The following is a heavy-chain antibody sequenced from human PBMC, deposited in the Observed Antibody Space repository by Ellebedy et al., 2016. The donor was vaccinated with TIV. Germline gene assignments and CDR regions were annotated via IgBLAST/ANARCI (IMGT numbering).Heavy chain of an antibody. J-gene: IGHJ6*04. V-gene: IGHV5-51*01. D-gene: IGHD2-8*01. CDR2: IYPGDSDT. CDR3: ARQGAGCTLGVCSFSPLDYGMDV. CDR1: GYRFTTYW. Sequence: GESLKISCQGSGYRFTTYWIGWVRQMPGNGLEWMGIIYPGDSDTRYSPSFQGQVTISAATSISTAYLQWSSLKASDTAMYYCARQGAGCTLGVCSFSPLDYGMDVWGKGTTVTVSS.